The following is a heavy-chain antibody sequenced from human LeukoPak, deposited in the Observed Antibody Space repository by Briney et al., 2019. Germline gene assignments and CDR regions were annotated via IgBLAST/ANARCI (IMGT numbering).Heavy chain of an antibody. J-gene: IGHJ4*02. CDR1: GFPFSRYA. CDR2: ISHAGDDT. V-gene: IGHV3-30*04. CDR3: ARILSHGDFDF. Sequence: PGGSLRLSCAASGFPFSRYALHWVRQAPGKGLEWVAVISHAGDDTYYADSVKGRFTISRDNPENTLFLQLNSLTTEDTAVYYCARILSHGDFDFWGQGTLVTVSS. D-gene: IGHD2/OR15-2a*01.